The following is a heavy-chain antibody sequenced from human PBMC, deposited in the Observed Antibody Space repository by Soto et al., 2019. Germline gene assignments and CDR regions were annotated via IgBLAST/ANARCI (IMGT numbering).Heavy chain of an antibody. J-gene: IGHJ4*02. CDR1: GFTFRCDA. CDR2: ISGSGEMT. V-gene: IGHV3-23*01. CDR3: ARSEMTYNWND. D-gene: IGHD1-20*01. Sequence: EVQLLESGGDLVQPGGSLRLSCAASGFTFRCDAMSWVRQAPGKGLEWVSSISGSGEMTHYADSVKGRFTISRDNAKNTLYLQMESLRAEDTALYYCARSEMTYNWNDWGQGALVTVSS.